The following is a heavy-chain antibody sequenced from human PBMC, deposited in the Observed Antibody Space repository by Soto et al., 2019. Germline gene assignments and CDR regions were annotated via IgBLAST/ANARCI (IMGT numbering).Heavy chain of an antibody. V-gene: IGHV1-18*01. J-gene: IGHJ6*03. CDR3: PRVRQLVGYFFYYMDV. CDR1: GYTFTNYG. CDR2: IGAYNGDT. Sequence: QVQLLQSGAEVKKPGASVKVSCKASGYTFTNYGITWVRQAPGQGLEWMGWIGAYNGDTHYTERLQGRVTMTTDTSTSTAYMELRGLRSDDTAVYYCPRVRQLVGYFFYYMDVWGKGTTVTVSS. D-gene: IGHD6-6*01.